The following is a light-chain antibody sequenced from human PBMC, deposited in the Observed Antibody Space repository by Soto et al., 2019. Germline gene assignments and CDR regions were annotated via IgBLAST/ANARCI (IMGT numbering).Light chain of an antibody. CDR1: QSVRH. Sequence: EIVLTQSPGTLSLSPGDRATLSCRASQSVRHFAWYQQKPGQAPRVLMSDAFTRASGTPARFSGSGSGTDFPLTISSLAPEDLAVYYCQQRRDRSMYTFGQGNIREIK. CDR2: DAF. CDR3: QQRRDRSMYT. V-gene: IGKV3-11*01. J-gene: IGKJ2*01.